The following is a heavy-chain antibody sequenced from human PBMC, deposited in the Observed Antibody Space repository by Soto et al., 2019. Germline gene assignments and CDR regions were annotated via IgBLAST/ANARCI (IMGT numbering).Heavy chain of an antibody. D-gene: IGHD3-9*01. CDR2: ISYDGSNK. CDR3: AKDSGGYDILTGYSEYYFDY. CDR1: GFTFSSYG. Sequence: PGGSLRLSCAASGFTFSSYGMHWVRQAPGKGLEWVAVISYDGSNKYYADSVKGRFTISRDNSKNTLYLQMNSLRAEDTAVYYCAKDSGGYDILTGYSEYYFDYWGQGTLVTVSS. J-gene: IGHJ4*02. V-gene: IGHV3-30*18.